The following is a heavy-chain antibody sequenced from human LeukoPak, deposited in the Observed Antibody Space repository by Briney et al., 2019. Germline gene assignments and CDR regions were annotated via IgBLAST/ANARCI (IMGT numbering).Heavy chain of an antibody. CDR2: INPNSGGT. CDR3: ARAKEYYDILTGYHISRYYFDY. J-gene: IGHJ4*02. D-gene: IGHD3-9*01. V-gene: IGHV1-2*02. CDR1: GYTFTGYY. Sequence: ASVKVSCKASGYTFTGYYMHWVRQAPGQGLEWMGWINPNSGGTNYAQKLQGRVTMTTDTSTSTAYMELSSLRSEDTAVYYCARAKEYYDILTGYHISRYYFDYWGQGTLVTVSS.